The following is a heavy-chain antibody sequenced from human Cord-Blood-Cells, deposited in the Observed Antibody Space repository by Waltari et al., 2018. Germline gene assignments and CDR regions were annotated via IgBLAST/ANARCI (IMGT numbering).Heavy chain of an antibody. CDR3: ARVRGYSGYDAFDI. CDR1: GGSISSYY. J-gene: IGHJ3*02. Sequence: QVQLQESGPGLVKPSETLSLNCTVSGGSISSYYWSWIRQPPGKGLEWIGYIYYSGSTNYNPSLKSRVTISVDTSKNQFSLKLSSVTAADTAVYYCARVRGYSGYDAFDIWGQGTMFTVSS. CDR2: IYYSGST. D-gene: IGHD5-12*01. V-gene: IGHV4-59*01.